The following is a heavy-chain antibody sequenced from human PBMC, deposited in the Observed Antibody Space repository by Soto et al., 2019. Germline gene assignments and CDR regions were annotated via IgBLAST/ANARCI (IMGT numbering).Heavy chain of an antibody. Sequence: QVQLVESGGGVVQPGRSLRLSCAASGFTFSSYAMHWVRQAPGKGLEWVAVISYDGSNKYYADSVKGRFTISRDNSKNTLYLQMNSLRAEDTAVYYCERDPHGDYYDSSGYLFDYWGQGTLVTVSS. CDR1: GFTFSSYA. CDR2: ISYDGSNK. V-gene: IGHV3-30-3*01. J-gene: IGHJ4*02. D-gene: IGHD3-22*01. CDR3: ERDPHGDYYDSSGYLFDY.